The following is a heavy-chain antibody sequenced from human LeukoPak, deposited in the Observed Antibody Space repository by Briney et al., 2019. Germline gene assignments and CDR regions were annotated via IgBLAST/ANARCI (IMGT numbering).Heavy chain of an antibody. D-gene: IGHD6-19*01. CDR2: ISGSGDNT. CDR3: AKEAKRDSTGWYIDY. CDR1: GFTFSSYA. Sequence: GGSLRLSCAASGFTFSSYAMSWVRQAPGKGLEWVSTISGSGDNTYYADSVKGRFTISRDNSKNTLYLQMSSPRAEDTAVYYCAKEAKRDSTGWYIDYWGQGTLVTVSS. J-gene: IGHJ4*02. V-gene: IGHV3-23*01.